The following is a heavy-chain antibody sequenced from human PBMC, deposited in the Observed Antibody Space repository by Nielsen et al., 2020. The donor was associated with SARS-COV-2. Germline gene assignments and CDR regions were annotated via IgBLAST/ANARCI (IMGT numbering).Heavy chain of an antibody. D-gene: IGHD6-19*01. CDR1: GFPFSSYE. J-gene: IGHJ6*02. CDR2: IGGNGRNI. Sequence: GESLKISCAASGFPFSSYEMNWVRQAPGKALEWLSYIGGNGRNIFYADSVKGRFTISRDNAKNSLYLQMNSLRAEDTAVYYCARSRDPYGQWLGYYYYGMDVWGQGTTVTVSS. V-gene: IGHV3-48*03. CDR3: ARSRDPYGQWLGYYYYGMDV.